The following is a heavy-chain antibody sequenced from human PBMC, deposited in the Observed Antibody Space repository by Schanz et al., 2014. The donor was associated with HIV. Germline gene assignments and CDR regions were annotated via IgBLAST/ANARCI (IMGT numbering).Heavy chain of an antibody. D-gene: IGHD6-6*01. CDR2: ISYDGRNK. CDR3: AKGWRGYSISSLVDY. J-gene: IGHJ4*02. V-gene: IGHV3-30*18. CDR1: GFTFNNYG. Sequence: QVHLVESGGGVVQPGRSLRLSCAASGFTFNNYGMHWVRQAPGKGLEWVAVISYDGRNKYQAASVKGRFTISRDNSKNTLYLQMNSLRADDTAVYYCAKGWRGYSISSLVDYWGQGSLVTVSS.